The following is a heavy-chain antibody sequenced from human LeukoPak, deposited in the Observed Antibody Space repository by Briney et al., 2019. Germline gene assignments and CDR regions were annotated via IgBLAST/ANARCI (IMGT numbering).Heavy chain of an antibody. Sequence: KPSQTLSLTCTVSGGSISSGSYYWSWIRQPAGKGLEWIVRIYTSGSTNYNPSLKSRVTISVDTSKNQFSLKLSSVTAADTAVYYCARVSPMVATGAYYYYYMDVWGKGTTVTVSS. CDR1: GGSISSGSYY. D-gene: IGHD5-12*01. CDR2: IYTSGST. CDR3: ARVSPMVATGAYYYYYMDV. V-gene: IGHV4-61*02. J-gene: IGHJ6*03.